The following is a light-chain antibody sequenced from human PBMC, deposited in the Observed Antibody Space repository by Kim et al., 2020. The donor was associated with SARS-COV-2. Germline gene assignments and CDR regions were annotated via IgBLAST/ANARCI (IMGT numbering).Light chain of an antibody. CDR2: DAS. CDR3: QQYVSPPYT. CDR1: QTVSSSY. Sequence: EIVLTQSPGTLSLSPGERATLSCRASQTVSSSYLAWYQQKPGQAPRLLIYDASSRATGIPGRFSGSGSRTDFTLTITRLEPEDFAVYYCQQYVSPPYTFGQGTKLEI. J-gene: IGKJ2*01. V-gene: IGKV3-20*01.